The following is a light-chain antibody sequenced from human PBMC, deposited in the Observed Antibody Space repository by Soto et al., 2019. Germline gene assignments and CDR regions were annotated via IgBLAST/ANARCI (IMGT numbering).Light chain of an antibody. V-gene: IGLV7-46*01. CDR3: LLSYSGALVV. CDR1: TGAVTSGHY. J-gene: IGLJ2*01. Sequence: QAVVTQEPSLTVSPGGTVTLTCGSSTGAVTSGHYPYGFQQKPGQAPRTLIYDTSNKHSWTPARFSGSLLGGKAALTLSGAQPEDEAEYYCLLSYSGALVVFGGGTQLTVL. CDR2: DTS.